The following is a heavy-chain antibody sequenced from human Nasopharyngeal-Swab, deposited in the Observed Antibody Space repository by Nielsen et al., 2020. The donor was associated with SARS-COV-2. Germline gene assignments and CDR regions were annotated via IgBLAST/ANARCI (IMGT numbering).Heavy chain of an antibody. CDR3: AREERGVTLEGGYYYYGMDV. Sequence: VSVKVSCKASGCTFTSYAMNWVRQAPGQGLEWMGWINTNTGNPTYAQGFTGRFVFSLDTSVSTAYLQISSLKAEDTAVYYCAREERGVTLEGGYYYYGMDVWGQGTTVTVSS. CDR1: GCTFTSYA. J-gene: IGHJ6*02. D-gene: IGHD3-10*01. CDR2: INTNTGNP. V-gene: IGHV7-4-1*02.